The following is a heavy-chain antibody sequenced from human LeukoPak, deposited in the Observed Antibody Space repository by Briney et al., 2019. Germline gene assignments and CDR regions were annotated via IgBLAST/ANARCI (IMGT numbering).Heavy chain of an antibody. V-gene: IGHV3-23*01. CDR1: GFTFSSYA. J-gene: IGHJ4*02. CDR3: ARGPSTAMVGHY. CDR2: ISGSGGST. Sequence: GGSLRLSCAASGFTFSSYAMSWVRQAPGKGLAWVSAISGSGGSTYYADSVKGRFTISRDNSKNTLYLQMNSLRAEDTAVYYCARGPSTAMVGHYWGQGTLVTVSP. D-gene: IGHD5-18*01.